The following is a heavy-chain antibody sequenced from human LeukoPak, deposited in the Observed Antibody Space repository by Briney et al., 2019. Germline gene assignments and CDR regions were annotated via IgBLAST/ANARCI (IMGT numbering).Heavy chain of an antibody. CDR3: AKEQTSSGYFDY. CDR1: GYTFTSYG. CDR2: ISGNGGGT. V-gene: IGHV3-23*01. J-gene: IGHJ4*02. D-gene: IGHD3-10*01. Sequence: SCKASGYTFTSYGISWVRQAPGQGLEWVAAISGNGGGTYYTDSVKGRFTISRDNPKNKLYLLMNSLSAADTALYYCAKEQTSSGYFDYWGQGTLVTVSS.